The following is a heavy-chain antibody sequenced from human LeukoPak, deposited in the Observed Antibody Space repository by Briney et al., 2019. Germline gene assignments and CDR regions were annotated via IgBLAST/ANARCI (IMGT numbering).Heavy chain of an antibody. J-gene: IGHJ6*03. CDR3: ARESPPLTTVITKYYQYFMDV. D-gene: IGHD4-23*01. CDR1: GYIFISHG. V-gene: IGHV1-18*04. CDR2: ISPHNGKT. Sequence: GASVKVSCKASGYIFISHGISWVRQAPGQGLEWMGWISPHNGKTEYAQKFQGRVSMTRDRSTSTDYMELRSLRSDDTAVYYCARESPPLTTVITKYYQYFMDVWGKGTTVTVSS.